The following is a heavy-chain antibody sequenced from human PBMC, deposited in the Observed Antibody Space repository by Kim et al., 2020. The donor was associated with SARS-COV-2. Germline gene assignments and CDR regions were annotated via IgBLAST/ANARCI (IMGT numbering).Heavy chain of an antibody. V-gene: IGHV3-9*01. Sequence: GGSLRLSCAASGFTFDDYAMHWVRQAPGKGLEWVSGISWNSGSIGYADSVKGQFTISRDNAKNSLYLQMNSLRAEDTALYYCAKEFPYSSSPGGFDIWGQGTMVTVSS. D-gene: IGHD6-6*01. CDR2: ISWNSGSI. CDR3: AKEFPYSSSPGGFDI. CDR1: GFTFDDYA. J-gene: IGHJ3*02.